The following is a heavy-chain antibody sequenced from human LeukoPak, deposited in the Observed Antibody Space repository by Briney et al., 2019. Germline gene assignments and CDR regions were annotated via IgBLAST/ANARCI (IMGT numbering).Heavy chain of an antibody. D-gene: IGHD3-10*01. CDR3: ACRELNRTWFDP. CDR1: GYSFTSYW. CDR2: IYPGDSRT. V-gene: IGHV5-51*01. Sequence: GESLKISCKGIGYSFTSYWIGWVRQMPGKGGEGMGVIYPGDSRTPNNPSFQGHVPTSVDTSISTAYLQWVSLKASNTAMYYCACRELNRTWFDPWGQGTLVTVSS. J-gene: IGHJ5*02.